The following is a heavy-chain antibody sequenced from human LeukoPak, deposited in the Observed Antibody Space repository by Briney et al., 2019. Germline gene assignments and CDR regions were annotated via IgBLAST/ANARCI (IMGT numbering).Heavy chain of an antibody. V-gene: IGHV4-59*01. J-gene: IGHJ4*02. Sequence: SETLSLTCTVSGGSISSYYWSWIRQPPGKGLEYIGFLYYSGSTKYNPSLKSRVTISVDTAKHQFCLKLSPVTAADTAVYYCARRSDRGYDFDYWGQGTLVTVSS. D-gene: IGHD5-12*01. CDR3: ARRSDRGYDFDY. CDR1: GGSISSYY. CDR2: LYYSGST.